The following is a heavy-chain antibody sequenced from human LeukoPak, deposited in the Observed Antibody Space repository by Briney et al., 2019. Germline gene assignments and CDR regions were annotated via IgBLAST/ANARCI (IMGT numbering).Heavy chain of an antibody. CDR1: GGTFSSYA. Sequence: SVKVSCTASGGTFSSYAISWVRQAPGQGLEWMGGIIPIFGTANYAQKFQGRVTITTDESTSTAYMELSSLRSEDTAVYYCATFGEVEWLGGQWPYFDYWGQGTLVTVSS. J-gene: IGHJ4*02. CDR2: IIPIFGTA. D-gene: IGHD6-19*01. V-gene: IGHV1-69*05. CDR3: ATFGEVEWLGGQWPYFDY.